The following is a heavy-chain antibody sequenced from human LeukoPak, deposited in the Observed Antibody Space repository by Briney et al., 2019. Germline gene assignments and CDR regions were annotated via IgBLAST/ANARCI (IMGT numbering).Heavy chain of an antibody. CDR2: IYSGGGT. CDR1: GFTVSSAC. D-gene: IGHD3-10*01. CDR3: AREMESSMVRGRDV. Sequence: GGSLRHSCAASGFTVSSACMTWVRQTPGRGLEWVSVIYSGGGTYYADSVKGRFTISRDSSKNTLYLQMNSLRAEDTAVYYCAREMESSMVRGRDVWGQGTTVTVSS. V-gene: IGHV3-53*01. J-gene: IGHJ6*02.